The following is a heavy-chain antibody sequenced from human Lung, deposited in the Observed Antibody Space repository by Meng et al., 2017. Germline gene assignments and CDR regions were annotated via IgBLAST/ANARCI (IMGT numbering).Heavy chain of an antibody. CDR2: INHSGST. CDR1: GGSFSDYY. J-gene: IGHJ4*02. Sequence: RQQWRSGLLKLSDTLSLTCFVSGGSFSDYYWSWIRQPPGKGLEWIGEINHSGSTNYNPSLESRATISVDTSQNNLSLKLSSVTAADSAVYYCARGPTTMAHDFDYWGQGTLVTVSS. D-gene: IGHD4-11*01. V-gene: IGHV4-34*01. CDR3: ARGPTTMAHDFDY.